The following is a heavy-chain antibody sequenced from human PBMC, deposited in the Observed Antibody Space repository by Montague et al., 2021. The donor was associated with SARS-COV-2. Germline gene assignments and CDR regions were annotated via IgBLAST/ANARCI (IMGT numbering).Heavy chain of an antibody. D-gene: IGHD6-19*01. CDR1: GDSVSSNSAA. V-gene: IGHV6-1*01. CDR2: TYYRSKWYN. J-gene: IGHJ6*02. Sequence: CPIFGDSVSSNSAAWNWIRQSPSRGLEWLGRTYYRSKWYNEYAVXVNSRITINPDTSKNQFSLQVNSVTPEDTAVYYCARGADRYYFYGMDVWGQGTTVTVSS. CDR3: ARGADRYYFYGMDV.